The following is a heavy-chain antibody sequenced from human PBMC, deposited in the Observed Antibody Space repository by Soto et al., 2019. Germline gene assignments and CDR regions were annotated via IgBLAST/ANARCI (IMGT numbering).Heavy chain of an antibody. CDR1: GGSFSGYY. CDR3: ARVDIGVYAFDI. V-gene: IGHV4-34*01. CDR2: INHSGST. J-gene: IGHJ3*02. D-gene: IGHD3-9*01. Sequence: ETRSLTCAVYGGSFSGYYWGWIRQPPGKGLEWIGEINHSGSTNYNPSLKSRVTISVDTSKNQFSLRLTSATAADTAVYYCARVDIGVYAFDIWGHGTMVTVSS.